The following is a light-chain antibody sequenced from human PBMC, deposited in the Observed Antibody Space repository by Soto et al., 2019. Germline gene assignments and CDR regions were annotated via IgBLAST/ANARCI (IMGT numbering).Light chain of an antibody. J-gene: IGKJ3*01. CDR2: TAS. CDR1: QGISSY. CDR3: QQLNSYPVT. Sequence: EIQLTQSPSFLSASVGDRVTITCRASQGISSYLAWYQQKPGKAPKLLIYTASTLKSGVPSRFSGSRSGTEFTLTISSLQPEDFATFYCQQLNSYPVTFGPGTKVDIK. V-gene: IGKV1-9*01.